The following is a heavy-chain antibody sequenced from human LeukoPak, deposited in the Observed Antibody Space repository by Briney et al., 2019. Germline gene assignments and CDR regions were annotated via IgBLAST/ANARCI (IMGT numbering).Heavy chain of an antibody. D-gene: IGHD7-27*01. J-gene: IGHJ5*02. CDR1: GASISSHD. V-gene: IGHV4-59*11. CDR2: IYYRGST. CDR3: AKLEVGRFDP. Sequence: SETLSLTCTVSGASISSHDWCWIRQPPGTGLEWSGDIYYRGSTTYNPSLKSRVAISLDTSRNQFSLNLSSVTAADTAVYYCAKLEVGRFDPWGQGTLVTVSS.